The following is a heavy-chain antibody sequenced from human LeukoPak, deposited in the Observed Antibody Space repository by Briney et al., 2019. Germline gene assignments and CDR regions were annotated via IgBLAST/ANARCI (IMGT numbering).Heavy chain of an antibody. V-gene: IGHV3-33*01. Sequence: GGSLRLSCAASGFTFSSYGMHWVRQAPGKGLEWVAVIWYDGSNKYYADSVKGRFTISRDNSKNTLYLQMNSLRAEDTAVYYCARDGVMAGTRSGMDVWGQGTTVTVSS. CDR3: ARDGVMAGTRSGMDV. CDR2: IWYDGSNK. J-gene: IGHJ6*02. CDR1: GFTFSSYG. D-gene: IGHD6-19*01.